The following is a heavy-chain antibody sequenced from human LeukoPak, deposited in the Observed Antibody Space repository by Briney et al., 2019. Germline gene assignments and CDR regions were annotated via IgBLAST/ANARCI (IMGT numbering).Heavy chain of an antibody. Sequence: TSETLSLTCRAYGGYFSGYFWSWFRQPPGKGLEWIGEIDYHGSTSYNPSLNSRVTISVDTSENQFSLKLTSVTAADTGVYYCARGPYYFDDSGYFYWGQGTLVAVSS. D-gene: IGHD3-22*01. J-gene: IGHJ4*02. CDR2: IDYHGST. V-gene: IGHV4-34*01. CDR1: GGYFSGYF. CDR3: ARGPYYFDDSGYFY.